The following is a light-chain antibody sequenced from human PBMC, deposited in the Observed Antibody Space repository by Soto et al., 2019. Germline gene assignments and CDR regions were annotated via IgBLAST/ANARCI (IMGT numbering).Light chain of an antibody. J-gene: IGKJ3*01. CDR1: QSVSSSF. Sequence: EIVLTQSPGTLSLSPGERATLSCRASQSVSSSFLAWYQQRPGQAPRLLIFGASYRATGIPDRFSGSGSGTDFTHTISRLEPEDFAVYYCQHYGNSPPEYTFGPGTNVD. CDR2: GAS. CDR3: QHYGNSPPEYT. V-gene: IGKV3-20*01.